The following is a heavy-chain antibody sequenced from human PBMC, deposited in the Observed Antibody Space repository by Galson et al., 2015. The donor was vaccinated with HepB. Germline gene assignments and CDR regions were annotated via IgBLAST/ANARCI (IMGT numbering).Heavy chain of an antibody. V-gene: IGHV1-46*01. CDR3: AKGHYYGSGKNWFDP. CDR1: GYTFTSYY. J-gene: IGHJ5*02. D-gene: IGHD3-10*01. Sequence: SVKVSCKASGYTFTSYYMHWVRQAPGQGLEWMGIINPSGGSTSYAQKFQGRVTMTRDTSTSTVYMELSSLRSEDTAVYYCAKGHYYGSGKNWFDPWGQGTLVTVPS. CDR2: INPSGGST.